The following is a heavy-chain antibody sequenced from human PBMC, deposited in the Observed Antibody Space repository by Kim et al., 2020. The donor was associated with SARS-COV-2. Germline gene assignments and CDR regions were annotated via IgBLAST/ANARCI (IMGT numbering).Heavy chain of an antibody. J-gene: IGHJ3*02. CDR2: IIPIFGTA. CDR1: GGTFSSYA. Sequence: SVKVSCKASGGTFSSYAISWVRQAPGQGLEWMGGIIPIFGTANYAQKFQGRVTITADESTSTAYMELSSLRSEDTAVYYCARDTDSSGAFDMWGQGTMVTVSS. CDR3: ARDTDSSGAFDM. V-gene: IGHV1-69*13. D-gene: IGHD3-22*01.